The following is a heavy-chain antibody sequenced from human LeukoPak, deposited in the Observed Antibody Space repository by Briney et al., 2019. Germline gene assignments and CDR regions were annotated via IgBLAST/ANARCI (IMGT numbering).Heavy chain of an antibody. Sequence: GGSLTLSCTASGCSFSSYKMNWVRQAPGKGLEWVSSVSNSGDYIHYAASVKGRFTISRDKSKNSLYLQMNSLRAEDTAVYYCARALIGYYFDYWGQGTLVTVSS. D-gene: IGHD2-8*01. CDR1: GCSFSSYK. J-gene: IGHJ4*02. V-gene: IGHV3-21*06. CDR2: VSNSGDYI. CDR3: ARALIGYYFDY.